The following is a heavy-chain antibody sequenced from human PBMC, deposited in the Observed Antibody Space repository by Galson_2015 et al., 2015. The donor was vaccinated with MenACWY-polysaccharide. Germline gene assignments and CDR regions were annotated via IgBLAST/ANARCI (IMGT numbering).Heavy chain of an antibody. CDR3: ARNPSRLDIAAASH. CDR2: IRNDGRK. Sequence: SLRLSCAGSGFTFGGNGLHWVRQAPGKGLEWVALIRNDGRKHYPDAVKGRFTISRDNSKNTLYLQMNSLSPEDTAVYYCARNPSRLDIAAASHWGQGALVSVSS. V-gene: IGHV3-30*02. CDR1: GFTFGGNG. J-gene: IGHJ4*02. D-gene: IGHD6-13*01.